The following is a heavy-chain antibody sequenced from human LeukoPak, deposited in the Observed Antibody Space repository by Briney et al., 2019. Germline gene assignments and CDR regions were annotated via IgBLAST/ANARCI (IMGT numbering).Heavy chain of an antibody. CDR2: IYYSGST. Sequence: PSETLSLTCTVSGGSISSSSYYWGWIRQPPGKGLEWNGSIYYSGSTYYNPSLKSRVTISVDTSKNQFSLKLSSVTAADTAVYYCAREPYSNYPTPPFDYWGQGTQVTVSS. D-gene: IGHD4-11*01. V-gene: IGHV4-39*07. CDR3: AREPYSNYPTPPFDY. CDR1: GGSISSSSYY. J-gene: IGHJ4*02.